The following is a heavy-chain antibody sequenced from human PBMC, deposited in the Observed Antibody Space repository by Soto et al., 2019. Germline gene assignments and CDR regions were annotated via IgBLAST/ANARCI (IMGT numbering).Heavy chain of an antibody. V-gene: IGHV3-72*01. D-gene: IGHD2-2*01. CDR1: GFTFSHNY. CDR2: ILSKANSYTT. J-gene: IGHJ4*02. Sequence: EVQLVESGGGLVQPGGSLRLSCAASGFTFSHNYMHWVRQAPGEGLEWVGLILSKANSYTTEYAASVKGRFTISRDDSDNSLFLQMNSLKSEDTAVYYCARGGCTSTSCLDYWGQGTLVTVSS. CDR3: ARGGCTSTSCLDY.